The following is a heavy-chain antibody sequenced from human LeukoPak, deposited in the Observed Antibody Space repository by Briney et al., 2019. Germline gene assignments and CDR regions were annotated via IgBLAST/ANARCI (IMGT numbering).Heavy chain of an antibody. Sequence: SETLSLTCAVSGYSITSSSWWGWIRQPPGKGLEWIGYIYHSGTTYYNPSLKSRVTISVDTSKNQFSLKLSSVTAADTTVYYCARGYSSSSPLDYWGQGTLVTVSS. CDR2: IYHSGTT. V-gene: IGHV4-28*03. CDR1: GYSITSSSW. J-gene: IGHJ4*02. CDR3: ARGYSSSSPLDY. D-gene: IGHD6-6*01.